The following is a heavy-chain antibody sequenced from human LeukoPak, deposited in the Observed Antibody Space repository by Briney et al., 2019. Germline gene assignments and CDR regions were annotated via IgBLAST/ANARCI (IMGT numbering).Heavy chain of an antibody. CDR2: INSDGSGA. Sequence: QPGGSLRLSCVASGFTLRSYVMNWVRQTPGKGLVWVSRINSDGSGAIYADSVKGRFTISRDNAKNTVYLQMSSLRVEDTAVYYCARDFYDSNGFSLGYYFDYWGQGTLVTVSS. CDR3: ARDFYDSNGFSLGYYFDY. D-gene: IGHD3-22*01. J-gene: IGHJ4*02. CDR1: GFTLRSYV. V-gene: IGHV3-74*01.